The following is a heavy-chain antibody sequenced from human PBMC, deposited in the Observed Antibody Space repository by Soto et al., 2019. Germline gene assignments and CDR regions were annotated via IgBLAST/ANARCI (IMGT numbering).Heavy chain of an antibody. Sequence: SETLSLTCAVYGGSFSGYYWSWIRQPPGKGLEWIGEINHSGSTNYDPPLKSRVTISVDTSKNQFSLKLSSVTAADTAVYYCARAHYGDYGYGMEVWGQGTTVTVS. V-gene: IGHV4-34*01. CDR1: GGSFSGYY. CDR3: ARAHYGDYGYGMEV. D-gene: IGHD4-17*01. J-gene: IGHJ6*02. CDR2: INHSGST.